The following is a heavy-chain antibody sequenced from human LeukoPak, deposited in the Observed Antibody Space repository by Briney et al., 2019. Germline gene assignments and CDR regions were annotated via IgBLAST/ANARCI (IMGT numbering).Heavy chain of an antibody. D-gene: IGHD3-22*01. CDR3: ARDSDPYYYDSSGYYIDY. J-gene: IGHJ4*02. CDR2: ISSSSYI. CDR1: GFTFSSYS. Sequence: GGSLRLSCAASGFTFSSYSMNWVRQAPGKGLEWVSSISSSSYIYYADSVKGRFTISRDNAKNSLYLQMNSLRAEDTAVYYCARDSDPYYYDSSGYYIDYWGQGTLVTVSS. V-gene: IGHV3-21*01.